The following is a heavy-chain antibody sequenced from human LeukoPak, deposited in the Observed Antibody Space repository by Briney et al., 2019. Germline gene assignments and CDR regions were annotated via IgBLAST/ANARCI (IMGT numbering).Heavy chain of an antibody. CDR3: ARKYSGYDPYYYYYMDV. V-gene: IGHV1-8*03. J-gene: IGHJ6*03. CDR2: MNPNSGNT. D-gene: IGHD5-12*01. CDR1: GYTFTSYD. Sequence: ASVKVSYKASGYTFTSYDINWVRQATGQGLEWMGWMNPNSGNTGYAQKFQGRVTITRNTSISTAYMELSSLRSEDTAVYYCARKYSGYDPYYYYYMDVWGKGTTVTVSS.